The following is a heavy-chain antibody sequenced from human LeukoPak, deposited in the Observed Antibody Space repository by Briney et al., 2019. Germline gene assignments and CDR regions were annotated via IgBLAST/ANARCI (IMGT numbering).Heavy chain of an antibody. J-gene: IGHJ5*02. V-gene: IGHV3-23*01. D-gene: IGHD4-17*01. CDR2: ISGSGDNT. CDR1: GFTFSSYA. CDR3: ARLYGTYPGWFDP. Sequence: GGSLRLSCVASGFTFSSYAMNWVRQAPGKGLEWVSGISGSGDNTYYADSVKGRFTISRDNSKNTLYLQMNSLRAEDTAVYYCARLYGTYPGWFDPWGQGTLVTVSS.